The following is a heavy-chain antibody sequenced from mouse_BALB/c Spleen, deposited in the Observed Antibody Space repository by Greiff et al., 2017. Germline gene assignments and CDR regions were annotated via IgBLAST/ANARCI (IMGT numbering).Heavy chain of an antibody. CDR2: INPYNGAT. Sequence: EVQLQQSGPELVKPGASVKISCKASGYSFTGYYMHWVKQSHVKSLEWIGRINPYNGATSYNQNFKDKASLTVDKSSSTAYMELHSLTSEDSAVYYCAREGEWCYYAMDYWGQGTSVTVSS. CDR1: GYSFTGYY. CDR3: AREGEWCYYAMDY. V-gene: IGHV1-26*01. D-gene: IGHD1-1*02. J-gene: IGHJ4*01.